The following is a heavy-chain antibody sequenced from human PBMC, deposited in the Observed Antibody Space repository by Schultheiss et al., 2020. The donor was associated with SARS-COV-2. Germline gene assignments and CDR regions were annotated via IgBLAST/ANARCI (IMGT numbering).Heavy chain of an antibody. CDR1: GGSISSYY. CDR3: ARRIRSYCSGGSCYPYNWFDP. J-gene: IGHJ5*02. Sequence: SETLSLTCTVSGGSISSYYWSWIRQPTGKGLEWIGRIYTSGSTNYNPSLKSRVTISVDTSKNQFSLKLSSVTAADTAVYYCARRIRSYCSGGSCYPYNWFDPWGQGTLVTVSS. CDR2: IYTSGST. V-gene: IGHV4-4*07. D-gene: IGHD2-15*01.